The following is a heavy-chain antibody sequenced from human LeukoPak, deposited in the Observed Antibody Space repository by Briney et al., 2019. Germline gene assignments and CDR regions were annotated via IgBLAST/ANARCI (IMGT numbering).Heavy chain of an antibody. Sequence: SETLSLTCTVSGGSISSSSYYWGWIRQPPGKGLEWIGSIYYSGSTYYNPSLKSRVTISVDTSKNQFSLKLSSVTAADTAVYYCARDYDSSGYYYHWGQGTLVTVSS. CDR3: ARDYDSSGYYYH. D-gene: IGHD3-22*01. V-gene: IGHV4-39*07. J-gene: IGHJ5*02. CDR1: GGSISSSSYY. CDR2: IYYSGST.